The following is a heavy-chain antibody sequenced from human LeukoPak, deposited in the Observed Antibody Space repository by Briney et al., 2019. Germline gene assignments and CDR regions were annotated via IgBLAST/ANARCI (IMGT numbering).Heavy chain of an antibody. CDR1: EFTFSSYW. Sequence: GGSVRLSCAASEFTFSSYWMHWVRQAPGKGLVWVSRTNSDESRTSYADSVKGRFTISRDNAKNTLYLQMNSLRAEDTAVYYCASSMVRGGKVAFDVWGQGTMVTLFS. V-gene: IGHV3-74*01. J-gene: IGHJ3*01. CDR2: TNSDESRT. D-gene: IGHD3-10*01. CDR3: ASSMVRGGKVAFDV.